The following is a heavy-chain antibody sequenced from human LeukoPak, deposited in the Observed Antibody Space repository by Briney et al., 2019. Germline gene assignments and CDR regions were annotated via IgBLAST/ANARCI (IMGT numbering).Heavy chain of an antibody. CDR3: AKDTSTRWYSSTPLPGDY. J-gene: IGHJ4*02. D-gene: IGHD6-13*01. CDR2: ITGSGGNT. Sequence: GGSLRLSYAASGFTFSSYAMSWGRHAPRKGLEWVPGITGSGGNTYYADSVKGRFTISRDNSKSTLHLQMSSLRAEDTAIYYCAKDTSTRWYSSTPLPGDYWGQGTLVTVSS. CDR1: GFTFSSYA. V-gene: IGHV3-23*01.